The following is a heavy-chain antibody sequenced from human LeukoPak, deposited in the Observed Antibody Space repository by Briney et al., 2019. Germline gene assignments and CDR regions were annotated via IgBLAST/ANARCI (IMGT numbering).Heavy chain of an antibody. V-gene: IGHV4-34*01. Sequence: PSETLSLTCGVYGGSFSGYYWSWIRQPPGKGLEWIGEINHSGSTNYNPSLKSRVTISVDTSKNQSSLKLSSVTAADTAVYYCARYGGDSFWYFNLWGRGTLVTVSS. CDR2: INHSGST. CDR3: ARYGGDSFWYFNL. CDR1: GGSFSGYY. D-gene: IGHD2-21*01. J-gene: IGHJ2*01.